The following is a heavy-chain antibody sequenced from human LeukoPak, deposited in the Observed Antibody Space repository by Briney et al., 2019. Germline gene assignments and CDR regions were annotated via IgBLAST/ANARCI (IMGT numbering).Heavy chain of an antibody. D-gene: IGHD5-24*01. CDR2: IIPIFGTA. CDR3: ARQFTGSPAQDY. Sequence: SVKVSCKASGGTFSSYAISWVRQAPGQGLEWMGGIIPIFGTANYAQKFQGRVTITADESTSTAYMELSSLRSEDTAVYYCARQFTGSPAQDYWGQGTLVTVSS. J-gene: IGHJ4*02. CDR1: GGTFSSYA. V-gene: IGHV1-69*01.